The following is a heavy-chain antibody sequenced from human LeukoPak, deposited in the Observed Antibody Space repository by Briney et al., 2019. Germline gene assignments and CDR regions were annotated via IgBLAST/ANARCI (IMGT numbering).Heavy chain of an antibody. CDR2: MNPNSGNT. J-gene: IGHJ5*02. D-gene: IGHD6-19*01. Sequence: ASVKVSCKASGYTFTTYDINWVRQATGQGLEWMGWMNPNSGNTGYAQKFQGRATMNRNTSITTDYMELSSLRSEDTAVYYCARGRGSGHKENWFDPWGQGTLVTVSS. CDR1: GYTFTTYD. V-gene: IGHV1-8*01. CDR3: ARGRGSGHKENWFDP.